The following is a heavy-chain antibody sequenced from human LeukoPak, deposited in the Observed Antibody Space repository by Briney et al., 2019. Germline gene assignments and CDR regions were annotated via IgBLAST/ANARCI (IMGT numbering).Heavy chain of an antibody. J-gene: IGHJ4*02. CDR3: ARINVGYGDYVFDY. CDR2: IDWDEDK. Sequence: SGPTLVNPTQTLTLTCTFSGFSLSTSGMCVSWIRQPPGKALEWLARIDWDEDKYYRKSLKTRLTISKDTSKSQVVLTMTNMDPVDTATYYCARINVGYGDYVFDYWGQGTLVTVSS. V-gene: IGHV2-70*11. D-gene: IGHD4-17*01. CDR1: GFSLSTSGMC.